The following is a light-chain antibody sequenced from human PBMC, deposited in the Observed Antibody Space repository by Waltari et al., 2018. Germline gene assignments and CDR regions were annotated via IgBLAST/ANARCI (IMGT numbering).Light chain of an antibody. V-gene: IGKV3-11*01. CDR3: QQRGNWQT. Sequence: EIVLTQSPGTLSLSPGEGATLSCRASQSINNYLAWYQQKPGQAPRLLIYDASKRATGIPARFSGSGSGTDFTLTISSLQPEDFAVYYCQQRGNWQTFGRGTKVEIK. CDR1: QSINNY. J-gene: IGKJ1*01. CDR2: DAS.